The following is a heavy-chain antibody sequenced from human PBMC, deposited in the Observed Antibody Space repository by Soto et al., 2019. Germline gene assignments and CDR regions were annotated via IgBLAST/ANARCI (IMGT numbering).Heavy chain of an antibody. D-gene: IGHD2-21*02. CDR2: INAGNGNT. V-gene: IGHV1-3*01. J-gene: IGHJ4*02. CDR3: ARSIVAVTALDH. Sequence: ASVKVSCKACGYTFTSYAMHWVRQAPGQRLEWMGWINAGNGNTKYSQKFQGRVTITRDTSASTAYMELSSLRSEDTAVYYCARSIVAVTALDHWGQGTLVTVS. CDR1: GYTFTSYA.